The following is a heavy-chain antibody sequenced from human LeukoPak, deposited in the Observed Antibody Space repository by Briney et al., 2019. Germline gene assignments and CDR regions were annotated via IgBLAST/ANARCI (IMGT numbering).Heavy chain of an antibody. V-gene: IGHV3-23*01. CDR2: IGGSGAIT. D-gene: IGHD1-14*01. CDR1: GFNFSSYA. J-gene: IGHJ4*02. CDR3: ATRNYFDY. Sequence: GGSLRLSCAASGFNFSSYAMSRVRQAPGKGLEWVSVIGGSGAITYYADSVKGRFTISRDNSKNTLYLQMNSLRAEDTAVYYCATRNYFDYWGQGTLVTVSS.